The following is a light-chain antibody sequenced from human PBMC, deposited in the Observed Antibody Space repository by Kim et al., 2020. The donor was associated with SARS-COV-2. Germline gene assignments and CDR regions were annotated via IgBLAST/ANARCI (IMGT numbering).Light chain of an antibody. CDR3: QQYDNPLT. V-gene: IGKV1-33*01. CDR1: QDISNY. J-gene: IGKJ4*01. Sequence: DIQMTQSPSSLSASVGDRVTITCQASQDISNYLNWYQQKPGKAPKLLIYDASNLETGVPSRFSGSGSGTDFSFPIRSLQPEDIATYYCQQYDNPLTFGGGTKVDIK. CDR2: DAS.